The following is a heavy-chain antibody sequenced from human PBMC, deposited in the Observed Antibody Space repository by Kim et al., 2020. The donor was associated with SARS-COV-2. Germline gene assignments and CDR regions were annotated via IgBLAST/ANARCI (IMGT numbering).Heavy chain of an antibody. Sequence: ASVKVSCKASGYTFTGYYMHWVRQAPGQGLEWMGWINPNSGGPNYAQKFQGWVTMTRDTSISTAYMELSRLTSDDTAVYYCATSRSGATAGDDAFDIWGQGTMVIVSS. CDR3: ATSRSGATAGDDAFDI. V-gene: IGHV1-2*04. CDR1: GYTFTGYY. CDR2: INPNSGGP. J-gene: IGHJ3*02. D-gene: IGHD1-26*01.